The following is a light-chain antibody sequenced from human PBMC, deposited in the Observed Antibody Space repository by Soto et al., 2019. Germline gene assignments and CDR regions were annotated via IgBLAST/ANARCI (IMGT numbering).Light chain of an antibody. CDR3: AAWDASLKGLG. CDR1: SSNIGSND. V-gene: IGLV1-44*01. J-gene: IGLJ3*02. Sequence: QSVLTQPPSASGTPGQRVTISCSGSSSNIGSNDADWYQHLPGTAPKLLLYANSLRPSGVPDRFSSSKSGTSASLAVSGLQSEDEADYYCAAWDASLKGLGFCGVPNLTVL. CDR2: ANS.